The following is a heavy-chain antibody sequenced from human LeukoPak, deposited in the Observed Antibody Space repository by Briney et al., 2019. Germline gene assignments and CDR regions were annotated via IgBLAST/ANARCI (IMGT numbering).Heavy chain of an antibody. CDR3: ARVGKQVAADY. CDR2: IKQDGSEK. CDR1: GFTFSSYW. J-gene: IGHJ4*02. V-gene: IGHV3-7*03. Sequence: GGSLRLSCAASGFTFSSYWMSWVRQAPGKGLEWVANIKQDGSEKYYVDSVKGRFTISRDNAKNSLYPQMNSLRAEDTAVYYCARVGKQVAADYWGQGTLVTVSS. D-gene: IGHD2-15*01.